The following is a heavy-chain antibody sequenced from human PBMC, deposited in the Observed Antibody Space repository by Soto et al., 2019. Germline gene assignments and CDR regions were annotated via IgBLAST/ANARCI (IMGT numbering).Heavy chain of an antibody. Sequence: GASVKVSCKASGYTFTGYYMHWVRQAPGQGLEWMGWINPNSGGTSYAQKFQGRVTMTRDTSISTAYMELSRLRSDDTAVYYCARDTTTIRLSYYYGMDVWGQGTTVTVSS. D-gene: IGHD5-12*01. CDR2: INPNSGGT. V-gene: IGHV1-2*02. J-gene: IGHJ6*02. CDR1: GYTFTGYY. CDR3: ARDTTTIRLSYYYGMDV.